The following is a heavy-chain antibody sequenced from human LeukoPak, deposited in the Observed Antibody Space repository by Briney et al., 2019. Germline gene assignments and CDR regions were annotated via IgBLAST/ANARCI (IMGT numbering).Heavy chain of an antibody. Sequence: ASVKVSCKASGYTFTTYAMNWVRQAPGHGLEWMGWINTNTGNPTYAQGFTGRFVFSLDTSVSTAYLQISSLKADDTAVYYCARASLWFGELGWIDPWGQGTQVTVSS. J-gene: IGHJ5*02. CDR2: INTNTGNP. D-gene: IGHD3-10*01. CDR1: GYTFTTYA. V-gene: IGHV7-4-1*02. CDR3: ARASLWFGELGWIDP.